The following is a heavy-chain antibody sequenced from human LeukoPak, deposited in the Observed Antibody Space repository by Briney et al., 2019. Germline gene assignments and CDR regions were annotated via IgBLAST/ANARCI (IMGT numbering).Heavy chain of an antibody. Sequence: PSETLSLTCAVYGGSFGGYYWSWIRQPPGKGLEWIGEINHSGSTNYNPSLKSRVSISVDTSKNQFSLKLSSVTAANTAVYYCARGLDYYDSSGPYWYFDLWGRGTLVTVSS. D-gene: IGHD3-22*01. CDR1: GGSFGGYY. J-gene: IGHJ2*01. CDR3: ARGLDYYDSSGPYWYFDL. V-gene: IGHV4-34*01. CDR2: INHSGST.